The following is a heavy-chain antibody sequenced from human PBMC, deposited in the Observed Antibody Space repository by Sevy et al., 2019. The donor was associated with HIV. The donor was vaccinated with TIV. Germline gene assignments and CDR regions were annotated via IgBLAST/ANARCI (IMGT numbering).Heavy chain of an antibody. D-gene: IGHD3-22*01. Sequence: GGSLSLSCAASGFTFTEFVMSWVRQAPGKGLEWVSTIISGGGRTYYADSVKGRFTISRDNSQNTLDLQMNSLRAEDTAVYYCAKDVVGGYYDSSGYSDHWGQGTLVTVSS. V-gene: IGHV3-23*01. CDR1: GFTFTEFV. CDR3: AKDVVGGYYDSSGYSDH. J-gene: IGHJ4*02. CDR2: IISGGGRT.